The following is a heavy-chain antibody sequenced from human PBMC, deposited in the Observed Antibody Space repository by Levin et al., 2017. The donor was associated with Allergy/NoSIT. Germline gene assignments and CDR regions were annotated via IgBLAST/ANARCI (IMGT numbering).Heavy chain of an antibody. CDR3: AKSGGARGAFHWFDP. D-gene: IGHD1-26*01. V-gene: IGHV3-30*18. Sequence: GGSLRLSCAASGFTFSNYGMHWVRQAPGKGLEWVAAISYEGRDKYYADSVKGRFTISRDNSKNTLYLQMNSLRVEDTAVYYCAKSGGARGAFHWFDPWGQGTLVTVSA. J-gene: IGHJ5*02. CDR2: ISYEGRDK. CDR1: GFTFSNYG.